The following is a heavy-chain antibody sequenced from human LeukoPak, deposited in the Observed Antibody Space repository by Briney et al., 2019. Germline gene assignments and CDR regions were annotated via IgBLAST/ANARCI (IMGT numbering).Heavy chain of an antibody. J-gene: IGHJ3*01. Sequence: SETLSLTSTVSGGSISSYYWSWIRQPPGKGLEWIGYIYYSGGTNYNPSLKSRVTISVDTSKNQFSLKLSSATAADTAVYYCARAQYYYDSSGYYGLWGQGTMVTVSS. CDR3: ARAQYYYDSSGYYGL. D-gene: IGHD3-22*01. CDR2: IYYSGGT. V-gene: IGHV4-59*01. CDR1: GGSISSYY.